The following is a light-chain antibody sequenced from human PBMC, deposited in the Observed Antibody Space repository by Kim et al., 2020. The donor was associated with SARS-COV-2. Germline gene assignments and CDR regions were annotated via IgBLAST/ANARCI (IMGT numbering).Light chain of an antibody. V-gene: IGLV2-14*01. J-gene: IGLJ2*01. CDR2: DVS. CDR1: SSDVGGSNY. CDR3: SSYTSSSTS. Sequence: QSALTQPASVSGSPGQSITISCTGTSSDVGGSNYVSWYQQHPGKAPKLMIYDVSKRPSGVSNRFSGSKSGNTASLTISGLQAEDEADYYCSSYTSSSTSFGGGTQLTVL.